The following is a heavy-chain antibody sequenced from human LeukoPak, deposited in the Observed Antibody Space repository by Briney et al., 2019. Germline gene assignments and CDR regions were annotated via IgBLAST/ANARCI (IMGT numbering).Heavy chain of an antibody. J-gene: IGHJ4*02. CDR2: ISSSPSYI. D-gene: IGHD3-10*01. CDR1: GFSFSRYN. V-gene: IGHV3-21*01. Sequence: GGSLRLSCAASGFSFSRYNMNWVRQAPGKGLEWVSSISSSPSYIYYADSVKGRFTISRDDAKNSLYLQMNSLRAEDTAVYYCARGNLWFGELVYWGQGTPVTVSS. CDR3: ARGNLWFGELVY.